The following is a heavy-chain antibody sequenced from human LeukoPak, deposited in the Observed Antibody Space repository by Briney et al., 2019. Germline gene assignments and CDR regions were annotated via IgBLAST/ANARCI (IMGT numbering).Heavy chain of an antibody. J-gene: IGHJ4*02. V-gene: IGHV5-51*01. CDR2: IYPGDSDS. D-gene: IGHD5-18*01. Sequence: GESLKTSCKGPGYSFTSYWIAWVRQMPGKGLEWMGIIYPGDSDSRYSPSFQGQVTISADRSISTVYLQWSSLRASDTAMYYCARQGYSYGLFDYWGQGTLVTVSS. CDR3: ARQGYSYGLFDY. CDR1: GYSFTSYW.